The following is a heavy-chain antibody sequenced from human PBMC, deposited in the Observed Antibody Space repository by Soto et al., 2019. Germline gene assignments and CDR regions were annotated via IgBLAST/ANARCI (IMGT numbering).Heavy chain of an antibody. J-gene: IGHJ4*02. V-gene: IGHV3-23*01. CDR1: GFTFSSYA. CDR3: AKDVRGYSYGGFDY. CDR2: ISGSGGST. D-gene: IGHD5-18*01. Sequence: EVQLLESGGGLVQPGGSLRLSCAASGFTFSSYAMSWVRQAPGKGLEWVSAISGSGGSTYYADSVKGRFTIARDNYKNTLHLQMNSLRAEDTAVYYCAKDVRGYSYGGFDYWGQGTLVTVSS.